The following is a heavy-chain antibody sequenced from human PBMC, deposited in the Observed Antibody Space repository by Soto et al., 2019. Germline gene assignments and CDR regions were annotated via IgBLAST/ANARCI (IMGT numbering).Heavy chain of an antibody. Sequence: QVQLVQSGAEVKKPGASVKVSCEASGYIFTGYAMHWVRQAPGQRLEWMGWMNAGNGNTKYSQKFQGRVTISRDTSERTVYMELSSLRSEDTAGYYCARDWIGRFFDYWGQGTLVTVSS. CDR2: MNAGNGNT. D-gene: IGHD1-1*01. V-gene: IGHV1-3*01. CDR1: GYIFTGYA. J-gene: IGHJ4*02. CDR3: ARDWIGRFFDY.